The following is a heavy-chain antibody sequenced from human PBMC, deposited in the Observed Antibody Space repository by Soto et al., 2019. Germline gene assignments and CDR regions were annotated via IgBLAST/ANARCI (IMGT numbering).Heavy chain of an antibody. CDR1: GGTFSSYA. CDR3: ANFGWFRSQQHDYGMDV. V-gene: IGHV1-69*06. D-gene: IGHD6-13*01. CDR2: IIPIFGTA. Sequence: ASVKVSCKASGGTFSSYAISWVRQAPGQGLEWLGGIIPIFGTANYAQKFQGRVTITADKSTGTAYMELSSLRSEDTAVYYCANFGWFRSQQHDYGMDVWGQGTTVTVSS. J-gene: IGHJ6*02.